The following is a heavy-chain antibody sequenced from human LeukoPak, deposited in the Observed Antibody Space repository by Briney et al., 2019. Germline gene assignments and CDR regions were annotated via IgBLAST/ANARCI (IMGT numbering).Heavy chain of an antibody. Sequence: PGGSLRLSCAASGFTFSGYSMNWVRQAPGKGLEWVSYISSSSNKIYYADSVKGRFITSRDNAKNSLYLQMNNLRDEDTAVYYCARSDLRFLELLDYWGQGTLVTVSS. CDR1: GFTFSGYS. CDR2: ISSSSNKI. V-gene: IGHV3-48*02. D-gene: IGHD3-3*01. J-gene: IGHJ4*02. CDR3: ARSDLRFLELLDY.